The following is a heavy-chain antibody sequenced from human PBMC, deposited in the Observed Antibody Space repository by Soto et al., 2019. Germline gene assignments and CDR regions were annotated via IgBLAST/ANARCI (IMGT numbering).Heavy chain of an antibody. V-gene: IGHV3-7*03. CDR2: IQQDGADK. J-gene: IGHJ4*02. CDR3: AALDTVVVQSPGY. D-gene: IGHD5-18*01. Sequence: VGPLSHWCGAAGYKIRSYWMRRVRKAPGKGLEWVANIQQDGADKYYVDSVKGRFTISRDNTKNSVYLQMNSLRAEDTAVYYCAALDTVVVQSPGYWGQGTLVTVSS. CDR1: GYKIRSYW.